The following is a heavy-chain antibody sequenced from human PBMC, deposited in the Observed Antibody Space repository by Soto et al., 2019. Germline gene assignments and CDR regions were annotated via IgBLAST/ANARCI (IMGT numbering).Heavy chain of an antibody. CDR1: GFTFSSYS. V-gene: IGHV3-48*02. CDR2: ISANSRTI. Sequence: EVQLVESGGGLVQHGGSLRLSCVASGFTFSSYSMNWVRHAPGKGLEWVSYISANSRTIHYADSVRGRFTVSRDNAKNSLYLQMSSLRDEDTAVYYCARDFAWAFDYWGQGTLLTVSP. J-gene: IGHJ4*02. CDR3: ARDFAWAFDY. D-gene: IGHD1-26*01.